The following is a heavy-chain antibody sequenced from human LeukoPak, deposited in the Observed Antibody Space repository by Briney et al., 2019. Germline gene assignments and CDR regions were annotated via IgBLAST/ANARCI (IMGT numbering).Heavy chain of an antibody. D-gene: IGHD2-21*02. V-gene: IGHV4-39*01. CDR1: GGSISSTSYF. CDR3: ARTVTASPLDAFDI. CDR2: VYYSGST. J-gene: IGHJ3*02. Sequence: PSETLSLTCTVSGGSISSTSYFWGWIRQPPGKGLEWIACVYYSGSTYYNPSLKNRVTKSVDTSKNQLSLKLSSVTAADTAVYYCARTVTASPLDAFDIWGQGTMVAVSS.